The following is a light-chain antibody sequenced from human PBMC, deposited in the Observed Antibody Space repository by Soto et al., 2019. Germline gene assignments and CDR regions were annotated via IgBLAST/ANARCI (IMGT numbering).Light chain of an antibody. CDR2: RND. Sequence: QSVLTQPPSASGTTGQRVTISCSGSSSNIGSNYVYWYQQFPGSAPKLLIYRNDQRPSGVPDRFSGSKSGTSASLAISGPRSEDEADYYCAAWDDSLSAVVFGGGTQLTVL. V-gene: IGLV1-47*01. CDR1: SSNIGSNY. CDR3: AAWDDSLSAVV. J-gene: IGLJ2*01.